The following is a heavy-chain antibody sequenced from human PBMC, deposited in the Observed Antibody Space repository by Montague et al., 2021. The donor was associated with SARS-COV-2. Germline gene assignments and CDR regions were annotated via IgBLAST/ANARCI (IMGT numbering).Heavy chain of an antibody. D-gene: IGHD2-2*01. J-gene: IGHJ4*02. CDR3: AKQGCSSTTCYANC. CDR2: ISNSGGS. V-gene: IGHV3-23*01. Sequence: SLRLSCAASGFAFSDYAMSWVRQAPGKGLEWVSGISNSGGSYYADSVRGRFTMSRDNSKNTLYLQMNSLRAEDTAVYYCAKQGCSSTTCYANCWGQGTLVTVS. CDR1: GFAFSDYA.